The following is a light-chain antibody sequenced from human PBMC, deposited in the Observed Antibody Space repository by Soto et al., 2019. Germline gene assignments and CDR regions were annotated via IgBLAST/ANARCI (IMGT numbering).Light chain of an antibody. Sequence: EIVLTQSPGTLSLSPGERATLSCRASQSVSSSYLAWYQQSPGQAPRLLIYGASSRATGIPDRFSGSGSGTGFTLTISRLEPEDFAVYYCQQYGSSPRTFGQGTKLEIK. J-gene: IGKJ2*01. CDR3: QQYGSSPRT. CDR2: GAS. CDR1: QSVSSSY. V-gene: IGKV3-20*01.